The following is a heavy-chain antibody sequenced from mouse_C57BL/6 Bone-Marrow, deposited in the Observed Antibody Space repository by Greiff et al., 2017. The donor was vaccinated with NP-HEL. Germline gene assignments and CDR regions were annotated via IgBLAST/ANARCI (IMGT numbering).Heavy chain of an antibody. V-gene: IGHV1-7*01. J-gene: IGHJ4*01. CDR1: GYTFTSYW. CDR2: INPSSGYT. Sequence: VQLQQSGAELAKPGASVKLSCKASGYTFTSYWMHWVKQRPGQGLEWIGYINPSSGYTKYNQKFKDKATLTADKSSSTAYMQLSSLTYEDSAVYYCARVAIFYDYDDGYAMDYWGQGTSVTVSS. D-gene: IGHD2-4*01. CDR3: ARVAIFYDYDDGYAMDY.